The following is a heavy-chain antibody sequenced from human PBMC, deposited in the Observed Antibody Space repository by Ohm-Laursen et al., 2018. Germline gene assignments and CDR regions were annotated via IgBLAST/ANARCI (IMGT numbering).Heavy chain of an antibody. D-gene: IGHD6-13*01. Sequence: SLRLSCTASGFTFSDYYMSWIRQAPGKGLEWVSYISSSGSTMYYADSVKGRFTISRDNAKNSLYMQMNSLRVEDTALYYCAKGPSSASLDIWGQGTMVTVSS. J-gene: IGHJ3*02. CDR2: ISSSGSTM. V-gene: IGHV3-11*01. CDR3: AKGPSSASLDI. CDR1: GFTFSDYY.